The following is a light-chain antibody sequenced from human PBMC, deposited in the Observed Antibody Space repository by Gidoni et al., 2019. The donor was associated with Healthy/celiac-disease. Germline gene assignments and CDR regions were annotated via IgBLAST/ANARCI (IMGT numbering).Light chain of an antibody. V-gene: IGKV2-30*02. CDR2: KVS. CDR1: QSLVHSDGNTY. CDR3: MQGTHWPPLYT. Sequence: DVVMTQSPLSLPVTLGQPASISCRSSQSLVHSDGNTYLNWFQQRPGQSPRRLIYKVSNRDSGVPDRFSGGGSGTDFTLKISRVEAEDVGVYYCMQGTHWPPLYTFGQGTKLEIK. J-gene: IGKJ2*01.